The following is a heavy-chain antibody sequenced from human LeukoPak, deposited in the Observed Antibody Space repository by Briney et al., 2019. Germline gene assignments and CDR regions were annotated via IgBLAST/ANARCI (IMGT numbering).Heavy chain of an antibody. J-gene: IGHJ5*02. V-gene: IGHV3-9*01. CDR2: ISWNSGSI. Sequence: GRSLRLSCAASGFTFDDYAMHWVRQAPGKGLEWVSGISWNSGSIGYADSVKGRFTISRDNAKNSLYLQMNSLRAEDTALYYRAKSGYSSGWLNWFDPWGQETLVTVSS. CDR1: GFTFDDYA. D-gene: IGHD6-19*01. CDR3: AKSGYSSGWLNWFDP.